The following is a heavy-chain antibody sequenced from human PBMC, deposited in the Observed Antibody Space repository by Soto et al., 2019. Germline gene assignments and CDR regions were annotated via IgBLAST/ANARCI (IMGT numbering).Heavy chain of an antibody. V-gene: IGHV1-2*02. CDR2: INPNSGGT. Sequence: ASVKVSCKASGYTFTGYYMHWVRQAPGQGLEWMGWINPNSGGTNYAQKFQGRVTMTRDTSISTAYMELSRLRSDDTAVYYCASPPRVGTTTDPFDYWGQGTLVTVSS. J-gene: IGHJ4*02. D-gene: IGHD1-1*01. CDR3: ASPPRVGTTTDPFDY. CDR1: GYTFTGYY.